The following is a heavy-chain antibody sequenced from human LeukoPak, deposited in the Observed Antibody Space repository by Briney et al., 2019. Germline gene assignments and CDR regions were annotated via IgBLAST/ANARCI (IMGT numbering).Heavy chain of an antibody. CDR3: MRRGSGTYSDY. V-gene: IGHV5-51*01. CDR1: GYSFTTYW. J-gene: IGHJ4*02. D-gene: IGHD3-10*01. Sequence: GESLKISCKASGYSFTTYWIGWVRQMPGKGLEWMGIIHPGDSITKYSPSFQGQVSISADRSISTAYLQWSSLKASDSAMFYRMRRGSGTYSDYWGQGTLVTVSS. CDR2: IHPGDSIT.